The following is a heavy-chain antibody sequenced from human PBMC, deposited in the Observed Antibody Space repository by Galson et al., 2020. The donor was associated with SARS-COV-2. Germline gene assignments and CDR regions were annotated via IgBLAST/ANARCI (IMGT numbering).Heavy chain of an antibody. CDR3: ARDRTAMVVDY. V-gene: IGHV1-18*04. CDR1: GYSFSSYG. Sequence: ASVKVSCKAPGYSFSSYGVTWVRQAPGQGLEWVGWINAYNGNTDHAQKLQGRVTMTIDTSTSTAYMELRSLRSNDTAMYYCARDRTAMVVDYWGQGTLVTVSS. J-gene: IGHJ4*02. CDR2: INAYNGNT. D-gene: IGHD5-18*01.